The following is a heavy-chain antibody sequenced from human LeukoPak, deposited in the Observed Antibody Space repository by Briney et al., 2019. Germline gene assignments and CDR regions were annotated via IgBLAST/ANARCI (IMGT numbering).Heavy chain of an antibody. CDR1: GFTFSDYY. CDR2: ISSGGSPI. Sequence: GGSLRLSCAASGFTFSDYYMSWIRQAPGKGLEWVSYISSGGSPIYYADSVKGRFTISRDNAKNSPYLQMNSLRAEDTAVYYCVRAVPAAILGAFDIWGQGTMVTVSS. V-gene: IGHV3-11*04. CDR3: VRAVPAAILGAFDI. J-gene: IGHJ3*02. D-gene: IGHD2-2*02.